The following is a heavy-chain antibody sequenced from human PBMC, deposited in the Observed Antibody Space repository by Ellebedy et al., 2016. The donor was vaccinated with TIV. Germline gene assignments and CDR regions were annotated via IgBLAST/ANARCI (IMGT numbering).Heavy chain of an antibody. CDR1: GFTFSSYA. V-gene: IGHV3-23*01. CDR3: AKSQYYDILTGYSRYYGMDV. D-gene: IGHD3-9*01. Sequence: GESLKISXAASGFTFSSYAMSWVRQAPGKGLEWVSAISGSGGSTYYADSVKGRFTISRDNSKNTLYLQMNSLRAEDTAVYYCAKSQYYDILTGYSRYYGMDVWGQGTTVTVSS. CDR2: ISGSGGST. J-gene: IGHJ6*02.